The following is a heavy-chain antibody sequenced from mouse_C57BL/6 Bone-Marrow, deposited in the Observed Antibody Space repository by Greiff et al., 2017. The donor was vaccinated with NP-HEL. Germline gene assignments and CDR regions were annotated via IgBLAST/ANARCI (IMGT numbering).Heavy chain of an antibody. J-gene: IGHJ3*01. Sequence: EVHLVASEGGLVQPGSSMKLSCTASGFTFSDYYMAWVRQVPEKGLEWVANINYDGSSTYYLDSLKSRFIISRDNAKNILYLQMSSLKSEDTATYYCARSYDGYFGGFAYWGQGTLVTVSA. V-gene: IGHV5-16*01. CDR3: ARSYDGYFGGFAY. CDR2: INYDGSST. D-gene: IGHD2-3*01. CDR1: GFTFSDYY.